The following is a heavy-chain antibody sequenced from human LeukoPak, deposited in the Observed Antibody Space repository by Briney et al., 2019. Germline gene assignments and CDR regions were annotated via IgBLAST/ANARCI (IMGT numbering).Heavy chain of an antibody. V-gene: IGHV4-34*01. CDR2: INHSGST. Sequence: PSETLSLTCAVYGGSFSGYYWSWIRQPPGKGLEWIGEINHSGSTNCNPSLKSRVTISVDTSKNQFSLKLSSVTAADTAVYYCARVYCGGDCYFRENYYFDYWGQGTLVTVSS. CDR3: ARVYCGGDCYFRENYYFDY. CDR1: GGSFSGYY. D-gene: IGHD2-21*02. J-gene: IGHJ4*02.